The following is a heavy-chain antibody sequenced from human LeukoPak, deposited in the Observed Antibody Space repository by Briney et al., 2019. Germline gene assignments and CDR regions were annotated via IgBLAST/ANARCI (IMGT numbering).Heavy chain of an antibody. V-gene: IGHV1-18*01. Sequence: ASVKVSCKASGYTFTSYGISWVRQAPGQGLEWMGWISAYNGNTNYAQKLQGRVTMTTDTSTSTAYMELRSLRSDDTAVYYCERDVGGETGPNYFDYWGQGTLVTVSS. CDR1: GYTFTSYG. D-gene: IGHD3-16*01. J-gene: IGHJ4*02. CDR2: ISAYNGNT. CDR3: ERDVGGETGPNYFDY.